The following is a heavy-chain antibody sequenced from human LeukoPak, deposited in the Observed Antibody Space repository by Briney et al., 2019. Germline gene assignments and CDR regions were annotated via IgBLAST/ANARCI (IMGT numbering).Heavy chain of an antibody. Sequence: PSGTLALTCAVYGGSFRGYYWSWIRQPPGKGLEWIGEINHSGSTNYNPSLKSRVTISVDTSKNQFSLKLSSVTAADTAVYYCARGRGLWFGEYRGNYFDYWGQGTLVTVSS. D-gene: IGHD3-10*01. CDR3: ARGRGLWFGEYRGNYFDY. V-gene: IGHV4-34*01. CDR2: INHSGST. CDR1: GGSFRGYY. J-gene: IGHJ4*02.